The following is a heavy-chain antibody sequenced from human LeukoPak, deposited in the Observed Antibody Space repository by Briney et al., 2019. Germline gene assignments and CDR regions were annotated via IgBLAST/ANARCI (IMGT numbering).Heavy chain of an antibody. CDR2: IYYSGST. Sequence: PSETLSLTCTASGGSISSYYWSWIRQPPGKGLEWIGYIYYSGSTNYNPSLKSRVTISVDTSKNQFSLKLSSVTAADTAVYYRARGHSSSWYLYYYYYGMDVWGQGTTVTVSS. CDR1: GGSISSYY. CDR3: ARGHSSSWYLYYYYYGMDV. V-gene: IGHV4-59*01. D-gene: IGHD6-13*01. J-gene: IGHJ6*02.